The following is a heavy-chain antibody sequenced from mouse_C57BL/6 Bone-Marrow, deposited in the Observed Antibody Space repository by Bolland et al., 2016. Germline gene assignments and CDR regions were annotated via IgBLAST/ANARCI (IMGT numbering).Heavy chain of an antibody. J-gene: IGHJ3*01. D-gene: IGHD1-1*01. V-gene: IGHV1-19*01. Sequence: GGTSYNQKFKGKATLTVDKSSSTAYMELNSLTSEDSAVYYCAREGIYGSLDYWGQGTLV. CDR2: GGT. CDR3: AREGIYGSLDY.